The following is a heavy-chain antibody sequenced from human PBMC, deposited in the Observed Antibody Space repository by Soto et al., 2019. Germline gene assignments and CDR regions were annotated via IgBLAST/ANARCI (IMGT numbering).Heavy chain of an antibody. J-gene: IGHJ5*02. CDR2: VSGGSGVT. CDR1: GFSFSTYG. D-gene: IGHD1-1*01. CDR3: TRWNGYGDL. Sequence: EMQLLESGGGLVQPGGSLRLSCVVSGFSFSTYGVTWVRQAPGKGLEWVCGVSGGSGVTHYTDSVKGRFTSSGDDSKNTVYLRMHSLRGEDTAVYYCTRWNGYGDLWGQGTLVTVSS. V-gene: IGHV3-23*01.